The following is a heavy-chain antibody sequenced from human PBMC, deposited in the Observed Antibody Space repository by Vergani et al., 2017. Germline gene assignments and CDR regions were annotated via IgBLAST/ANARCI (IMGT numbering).Heavy chain of an antibody. CDR2: IQFDGSKQ. J-gene: IGHJ4*02. CDR3: AKHFRGWGIDY. Sequence: QVQLVESGGGVVQRGGSLRLSCATSGFTLSNYDMQWIRQGPGKGLEFVAFIQFDGSKQYYADSVKGRFTLSRDFSKNTLYQQMNSLRTDDTATYYCAKHFRGWGIDYWGQGTQVIVSS. D-gene: IGHD3-16*01. CDR1: GFTLSNYD. V-gene: IGHV3-30*02.